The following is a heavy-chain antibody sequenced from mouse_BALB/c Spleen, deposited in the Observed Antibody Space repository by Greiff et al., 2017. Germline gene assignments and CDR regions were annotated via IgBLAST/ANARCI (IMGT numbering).Heavy chain of an antibody. D-gene: IGHD2-4*01. J-gene: IGHJ4*01. Sequence: EVHLVESGGGLVKPGGSLKLSCAASGFTFSSYAMSWVRQTPEKRLEWVASISSGGSTYYPDSVKGRFTISRDNARNILYLQMSSLRSEDTAMYYCARAAYDYDDAMDYWGQGTSVTVSS. V-gene: IGHV5-6-5*01. CDR1: GFTFSSYA. CDR2: ISSGGST. CDR3: ARAAYDYDDAMDY.